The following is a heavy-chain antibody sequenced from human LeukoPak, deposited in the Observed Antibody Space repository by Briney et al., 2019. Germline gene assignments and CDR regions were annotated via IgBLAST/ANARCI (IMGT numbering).Heavy chain of an antibody. J-gene: IGHJ6*02. CDR1: GGSFSGYY. V-gene: IGHV4-34*01. D-gene: IGHD2-21*02. CDR3: AREICGGDCSHYYYGMDV. CDR2: INHSGST. Sequence: PSETLSLTCAVYGGSFSGYYWSWIRQPPGKGLEWIGEINHSGSTNYNPSLKSRVTISVDTSKNQFSLKLSSVTAADTAVYYCAREICGGDCSHYYYGMDVWGQGTTVTVSS.